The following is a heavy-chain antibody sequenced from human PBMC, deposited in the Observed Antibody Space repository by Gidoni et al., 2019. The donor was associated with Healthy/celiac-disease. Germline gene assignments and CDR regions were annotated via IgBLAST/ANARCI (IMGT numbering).Heavy chain of an antibody. CDR2: IWYDGSNK. V-gene: IGHV3-33*01. D-gene: IGHD3-10*01. J-gene: IGHJ6*02. CDR3: AREARMVRGVISSDGMDV. Sequence: VQPGRSLRLSCAASGFTFSSYGMPWVRQAPGKGLEWVAVIWYDGSNKYYADSVKGRFTISRDNSKNTLYLQMNSLRAEDTAVYYCAREARMVRGVISSDGMDVWGQGTTVTVSS. CDR1: GFTFSSYG.